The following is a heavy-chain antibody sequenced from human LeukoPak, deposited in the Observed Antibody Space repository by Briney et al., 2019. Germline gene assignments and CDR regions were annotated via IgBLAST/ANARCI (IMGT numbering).Heavy chain of an antibody. Sequence: SETLSLTCTVSGASITTYYWSWIRQPPGKGLEWIAYIYHSGDTNYSHSLKSRATISLDMSKNQFSLKLSSVTAADSAVYYCAAGPGRGYSHEMWGQGTLVTVSS. D-gene: IGHD5-12*01. CDR1: GASITTYY. CDR3: AAGPGRGYSHEM. CDR2: IYHSGDT. J-gene: IGHJ4*02. V-gene: IGHV4-59*01.